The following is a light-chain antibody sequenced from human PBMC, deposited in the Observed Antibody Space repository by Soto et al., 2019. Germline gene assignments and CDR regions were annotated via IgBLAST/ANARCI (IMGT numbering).Light chain of an antibody. Sequence: QSVLTQPASVSGSPGQSITISCTGTSSDVGSYNLVSWYQQHPGKAPKIMIYEVSKRPSGVSNRFSGSKSGNTASLTISGLQAEDEADYYCSSYTSSSTYVFGTGTKVTVL. CDR3: SSYTSSSTYV. V-gene: IGLV2-14*02. J-gene: IGLJ1*01. CDR2: EVS. CDR1: SSDVGSYNL.